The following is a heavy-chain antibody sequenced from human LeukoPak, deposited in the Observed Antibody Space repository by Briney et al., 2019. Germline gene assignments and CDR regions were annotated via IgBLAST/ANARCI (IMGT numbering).Heavy chain of an antibody. Sequence: GGSLRLSCAVSGFTFSSSVMSWVHQAPGKGLDWVSSVSGSGDNTDYADSVKGRFTISRDNSKSTMYLQMNSLRAEDTAVYYCAKGYDSSGYSFDYWGQGTLVTVSS. J-gene: IGHJ4*02. CDR3: AKGYDSSGYSFDY. CDR2: VSGSGDNT. D-gene: IGHD3-22*01. CDR1: GFTFSSSV. V-gene: IGHV3-23*01.